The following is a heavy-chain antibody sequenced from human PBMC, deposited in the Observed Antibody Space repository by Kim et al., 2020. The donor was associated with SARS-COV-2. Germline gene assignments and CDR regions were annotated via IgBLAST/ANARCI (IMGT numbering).Heavy chain of an antibody. D-gene: IGHD5-12*01. Sequence: SETLSLTCTVSTYSISSGYHWGWIRQPPGKGLEWVGLIYHSGSTYYNPFLKSRVTISVHTSKNQFSLKLNSVTAADTAIYYCARSYKVATIAYFDFWGPGMLVTVSS. CDR3: ARSYKVATIAYFDF. CDR2: IYHSGST. V-gene: IGHV4-38-2*02. CDR1: TYSISSGYH. J-gene: IGHJ4*02.